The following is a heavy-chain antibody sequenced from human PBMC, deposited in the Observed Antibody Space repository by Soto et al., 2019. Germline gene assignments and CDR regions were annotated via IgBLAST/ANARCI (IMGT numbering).Heavy chain of an antibody. Sequence: QVQLVQSGAEVKKPGSSVKVSCTASGGTFSSYAISWVRQAPGQGLEWMGGIIPIFGTANYAQKFQGRVTITADESTSTAYMELSSLRSEDSAVYYCARTYYYDSSGYYYFDYWGQGTLVTVSS. D-gene: IGHD3-22*01. CDR3: ARTYYYDSSGYYYFDY. V-gene: IGHV1-69*01. CDR2: IIPIFGTA. CDR1: GGTFSSYA. J-gene: IGHJ4*02.